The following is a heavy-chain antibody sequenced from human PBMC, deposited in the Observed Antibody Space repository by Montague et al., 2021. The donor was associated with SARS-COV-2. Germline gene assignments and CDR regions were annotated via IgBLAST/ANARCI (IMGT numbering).Heavy chain of an antibody. CDR3: ERGFDY. V-gene: IGHV4-61*02. Sequence: NSGSTNYNHSLKSRVTISVETSKNQFSLKLSSVTAADTAVYYCERGFDYWGQGTLVTVSS. J-gene: IGHJ4*02. CDR2: NSGST.